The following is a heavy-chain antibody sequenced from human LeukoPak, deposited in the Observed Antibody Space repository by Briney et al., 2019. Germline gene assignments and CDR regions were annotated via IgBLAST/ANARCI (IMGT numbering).Heavy chain of an antibody. CDR1: GFTFSIYA. CDR2: ISGSDSNT. Sequence: GGSLRLSCAASGFTFSIYAMSWVRQAPGKGLEWVSVISGSDSNTYYADSVKGRFTISRDNSKNTVYLQMNSLSAEDTAVHYCARTVRADYWGQGTLVTVSS. CDR3: ARTVRADY. D-gene: IGHD4-11*01. V-gene: IGHV3-23*01. J-gene: IGHJ4*02.